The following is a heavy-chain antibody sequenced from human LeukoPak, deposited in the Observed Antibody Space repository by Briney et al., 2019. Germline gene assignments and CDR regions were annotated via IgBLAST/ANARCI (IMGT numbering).Heavy chain of an antibody. D-gene: IGHD1-1*01. CDR2: INHSGST. Sequence: SETLSLTCAVYGGSFSGYYWSWIRQPPGKGLEWIGEINHSGSTNYNPSLKSRVTISVDTSKNQFSLKLSSVTAADTAVYYCAGARRRPNWFDPWGQGTLVTVSS. J-gene: IGHJ5*02. V-gene: IGHV4-34*01. CDR3: AGARRRPNWFDP. CDR1: GGSFSGYY.